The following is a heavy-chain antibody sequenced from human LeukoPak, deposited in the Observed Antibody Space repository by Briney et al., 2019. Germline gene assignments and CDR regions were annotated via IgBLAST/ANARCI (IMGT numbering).Heavy chain of an antibody. V-gene: IGHV4-34*01. CDR2: INHSGST. CDR1: GGSFSGYY. D-gene: IGHD5-18*01. Sequence: SETLSLTCADYGGSFSGYYWSWIRQPPGKGLEWIGEINHSGSTNYNPSLKSRVTISVDTSKTQFSLKLSSVTAADTAVYYCARQGGGGYSYGYELAYWGQGTLVTVSS. J-gene: IGHJ4*02. CDR3: ARQGGGGYSYGYELAY.